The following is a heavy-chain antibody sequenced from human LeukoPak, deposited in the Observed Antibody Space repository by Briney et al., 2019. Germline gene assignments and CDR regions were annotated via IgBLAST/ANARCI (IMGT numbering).Heavy chain of an antibody. CDR2: IIPILGIA. Sequence: GASVKVSCKASGGTFSSYAISWVRQAPGQGLEWMGRIIPILGIANYAQKFQGRVTITADKSTSTAYMELSSLRSEDTAVCYCARAAWYRELNFDYWGQGTLVTVSS. J-gene: IGHJ4*02. CDR3: ARAAWYRELNFDY. V-gene: IGHV1-69*04. CDR1: GGTFSSYA. D-gene: IGHD6-13*01.